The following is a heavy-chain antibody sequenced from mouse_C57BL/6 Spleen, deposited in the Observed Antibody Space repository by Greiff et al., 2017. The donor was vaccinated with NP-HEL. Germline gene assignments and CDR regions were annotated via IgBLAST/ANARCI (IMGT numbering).Heavy chain of an antibody. CDR3: TRDDYYYGSSYTWFAY. J-gene: IGHJ3*01. CDR1: GYTFTDYE. Sequence: VQLQQSGAELVRPGASVTLSCKASGYTFTDYEMHWVKQTPVHGLEWIGAIDPETGGTAYNQKFKGKAILTADKSSSTAYMELRSLTSEDSAVYYCTRDDYYYGSSYTWFAYWGQGTLVTVSA. V-gene: IGHV1-15*01. D-gene: IGHD1-1*01. CDR2: IDPETGGT.